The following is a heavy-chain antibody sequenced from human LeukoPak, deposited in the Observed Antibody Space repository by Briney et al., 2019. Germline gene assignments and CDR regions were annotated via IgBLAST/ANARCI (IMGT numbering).Heavy chain of an antibody. CDR3: AREWFGELSLTDY. D-gene: IGHD3-10*01. Sequence: VASVKVSCKASGGTFSSYAISWVRQSPGQGLEWMGRIIPILGIANYAQKFQGRVTITAHKSTSTAYMELSSLRSEDTAVYYCAREWFGELSLTDYWGQGTLVTVSS. J-gene: IGHJ4*02. CDR1: GGTFSSYA. V-gene: IGHV1-69*04. CDR2: IIPILGIA.